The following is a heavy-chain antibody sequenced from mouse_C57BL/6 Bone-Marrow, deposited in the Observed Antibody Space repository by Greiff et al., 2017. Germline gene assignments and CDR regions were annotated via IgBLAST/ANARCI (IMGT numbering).Heavy chain of an antibody. CDR3: ARDYDPAWFAY. Sequence: VQLQQPGAELVMPGASVKLSCKASGYTFTSYWMHWVKQRPGQGLEWIGEIDPSDSYTNYNQKFKGKSTLTVDKSASTAYMQLSSLTSEDSAVYYCARDYDPAWFAYWGQGTLVTVSA. D-gene: IGHD2-4*01. CDR2: IDPSDSYT. CDR1: GYTFTSYW. V-gene: IGHV1-69*01. J-gene: IGHJ3*01.